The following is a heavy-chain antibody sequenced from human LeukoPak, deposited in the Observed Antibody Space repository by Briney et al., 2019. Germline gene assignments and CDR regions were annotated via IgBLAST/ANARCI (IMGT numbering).Heavy chain of an antibody. CDR2: INPNSGGT. CDR1: GYTFTGYY. D-gene: IGHD3-9*01. Sequence: GALVKVSCKASGYTFTGYYMHWVRQAPGQGLEWMGWINPNSGGTNYAQKFQGRVTKTRDTSISTAYMELSRLRSDDTAVYYCATSGDEYYDILTGYYPPNGFDYWGQGTLVTVSS. CDR3: ATSGDEYYDILTGYYPPNGFDY. J-gene: IGHJ4*02. V-gene: IGHV1-2*02.